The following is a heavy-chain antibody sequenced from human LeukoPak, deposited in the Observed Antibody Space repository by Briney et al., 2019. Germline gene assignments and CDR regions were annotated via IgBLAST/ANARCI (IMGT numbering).Heavy chain of an antibody. CDR1: GFTFSSYG. V-gene: IGHV3-30*03. CDR2: ISYDGSNK. CDR3: ARGSGRGLFDY. J-gene: IGHJ4*02. D-gene: IGHD3-10*01. Sequence: PGRSLRLSCAASGFTFSSYGMHWVRQAPGKGLEWVAVISYDGSNKYYADSVKGRSTISRDNSKNTLYLQMNSLRAEDTAVYYCARGSGRGLFDYWGQGTLVTVSS.